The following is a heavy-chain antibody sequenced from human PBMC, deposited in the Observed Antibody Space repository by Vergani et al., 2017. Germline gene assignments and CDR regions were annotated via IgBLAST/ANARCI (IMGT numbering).Heavy chain of an antibody. Sequence: EVQLVESGGGLVKPGGSLRLSCAASGFTFSSYGMHWVRQAPGKGLEWVSRINSDGSSTSYAVSVKGRFTISRDNAKNTLYLQMNSLRAEDTAVYYCATLEMATRAIDYWGQGTLVTVSS. CDR2: INSDGSST. V-gene: IGHV3-74*02. J-gene: IGHJ4*02. CDR1: GFTFSSYG. D-gene: IGHD5-24*01. CDR3: ATLEMATRAIDY.